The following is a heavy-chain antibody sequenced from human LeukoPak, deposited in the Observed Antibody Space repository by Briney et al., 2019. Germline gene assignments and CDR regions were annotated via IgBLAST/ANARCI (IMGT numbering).Heavy chain of an antibody. CDR3: AKEEIIAVAGRFNY. J-gene: IGHJ4*02. CDR2: ISGSGGST. CDR1: GFTFSSYG. D-gene: IGHD6-19*01. Sequence: PGGTLRLSCAASGFTFSSYGMSWVRQAPGKGLEWVSAISGSGGSTYYADSVKGRFTISRDNSKNTLYLQMNSLRAEDTAVYYCAKEEIIAVAGRFNYWGQGTLVTVSS. V-gene: IGHV3-23*01.